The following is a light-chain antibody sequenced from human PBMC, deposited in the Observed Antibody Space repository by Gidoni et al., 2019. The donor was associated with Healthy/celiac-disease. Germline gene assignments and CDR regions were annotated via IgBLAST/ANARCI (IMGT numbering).Light chain of an antibody. Sequence: ETVMTQPPATLSVSPGARATLSCSASQSVSSNLARYQQKPGQAPRLLIYGASTRGTGIPARFSGSGSGTEFTLTISSLQSEDFAVYYCQQYNNWPFTFGPGTKVDIK. CDR2: GAS. V-gene: IGKV3-15*01. J-gene: IGKJ3*01. CDR3: QQYNNWPFT. CDR1: QSVSSN.